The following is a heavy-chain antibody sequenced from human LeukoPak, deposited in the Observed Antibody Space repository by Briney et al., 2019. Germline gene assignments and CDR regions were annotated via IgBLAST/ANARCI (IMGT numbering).Heavy chain of an antibody. D-gene: IGHD3-22*01. Sequence: PGRSLRLSCAASGFTFSSYGMHWVRQAPGKGLEWVAVISYDGSNKYYADSVKGRFTISGDNSKNTLYLQMNSLRAEDTAVYYCAKGATLVVVPFGFWDWGQGTLVTVSS. CDR1: GFTFSSYG. CDR2: ISYDGSNK. CDR3: AKGATLVVVPFGFWD. V-gene: IGHV3-30*18. J-gene: IGHJ4*02.